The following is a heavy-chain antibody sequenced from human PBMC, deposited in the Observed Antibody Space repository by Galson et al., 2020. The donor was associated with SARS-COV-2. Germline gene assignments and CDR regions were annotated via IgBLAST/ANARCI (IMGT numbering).Heavy chain of an antibody. D-gene: IGHD6-19*01. CDR2: ITISGTET. V-gene: IGHV3-64*01. CDR3: ARDKPGGGWSEADY. CDR1: GFTFSSCA. J-gene: IGHJ4*02. Sequence: TGGSLRLSCAASGFTFSSCAMHWVRQAPGKGLEYVSGITISGTETYYANSVQGRFTISRDNSKNTLYLQMGSLRADDMAVYYCARDKPGGGWSEADYWGQGILVTVSS.